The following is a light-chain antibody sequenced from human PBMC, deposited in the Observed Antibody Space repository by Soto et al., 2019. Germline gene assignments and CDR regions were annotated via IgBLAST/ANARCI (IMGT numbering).Light chain of an antibody. J-gene: IGKJ5*01. Sequence: DIVMTQSPESLAVFLGERATINCKSSQSVLSSANNKNYLAWYQQKPAQPPKQLIYWATTRESGVPDRFGGSGSGTDFSLSISSLQAEDVAVYYCQQYYGAPVTFGQGTRLEIK. CDR3: QQYYGAPVT. CDR1: QSVLSSANNKNY. V-gene: IGKV4-1*01. CDR2: WAT.